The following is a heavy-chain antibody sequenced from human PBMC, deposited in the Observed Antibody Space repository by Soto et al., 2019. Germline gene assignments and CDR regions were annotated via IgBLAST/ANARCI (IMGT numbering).Heavy chain of an antibody. CDR3: ANKEYSSSSTGSG. CDR2: ISYDGSNK. D-gene: IGHD6-6*01. CDR1: GFTFSSYG. Sequence: AGGSLRLSCAASGFTFSSYGMHWVRQAPGKGLEWVAVISYDGSNKYYADSVKGRFTISRDNSKNTLYLQMNSLRAEDTAVYHCANKEYSSSSTGSGWGQGTLVTVSS. V-gene: IGHV3-30*18. J-gene: IGHJ4*02.